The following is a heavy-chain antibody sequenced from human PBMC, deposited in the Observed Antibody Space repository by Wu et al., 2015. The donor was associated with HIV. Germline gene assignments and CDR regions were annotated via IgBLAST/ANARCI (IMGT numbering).Heavy chain of an antibody. V-gene: IGHV1-8*03. J-gene: IGHJ4*02. D-gene: IGHD6-25*01. Sequence: QVQLVQSGAEVKKPGSSVKVSCKASGGTLSNFAISWVRQAPGQGLEWMGWMNPNSGNTGFAEKFQDRVTITCNTSISTAYMEMRSLRSEDTAVYYCARARGIAAAGLWGQGTLVTVSS. CDR3: ARARGIAAAGL. CDR1: GGTLSNFA. CDR2: MNPNSGNT.